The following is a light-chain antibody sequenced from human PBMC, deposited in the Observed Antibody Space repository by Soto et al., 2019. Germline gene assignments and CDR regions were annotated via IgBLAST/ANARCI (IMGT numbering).Light chain of an antibody. V-gene: IGKV3-20*01. J-gene: IGKJ5*01. Sequence: IVLTQSPGTLSLSRGERATLSCRASQSVRSSHLAWYQQKPGQAPRLLIYGASSRATGIPDRFSGSGSGTDFTLTISRLEPEDFAVYYCQQYGSSHTFGQGTRLEIK. CDR2: GAS. CDR3: QQYGSSHT. CDR1: QSVRSSH.